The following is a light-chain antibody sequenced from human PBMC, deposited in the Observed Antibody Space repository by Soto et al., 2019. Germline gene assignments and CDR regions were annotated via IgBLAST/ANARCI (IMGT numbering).Light chain of an antibody. Sequence: QSALTQPASVSGSPGQSISIPCTGTSSDIGGYTYVSWYQQNPGKAPKLMIYDVTNRPSGVSNRFSASKSGNTASLTISGLQAEDEADYYCSSYTTSTTLVFGGGTKLTVL. CDR3: SSYTTSTTLV. CDR2: DVT. V-gene: IGLV2-14*01. J-gene: IGLJ2*01. CDR1: SSDIGGYTY.